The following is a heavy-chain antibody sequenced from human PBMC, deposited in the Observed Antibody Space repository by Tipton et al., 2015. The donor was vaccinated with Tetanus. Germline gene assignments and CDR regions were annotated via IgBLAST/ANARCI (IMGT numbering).Heavy chain of an antibody. CDR2: IDYFGTT. CDR3: ARTSGYLYSNH. CDR1: GGSISTYH. J-gene: IGHJ1*01. Sequence: LRLSCTVSGGSISTYHWNWIRQSPGKGLEWIGYIDYFGTTKYNPSLKSRVAMSVDTSKNQLSLKLSSVTSADTAVYYCARTSGYLYSNHWGQGTLVTVSS. D-gene: IGHD3-3*01. V-gene: IGHV4-59*01.